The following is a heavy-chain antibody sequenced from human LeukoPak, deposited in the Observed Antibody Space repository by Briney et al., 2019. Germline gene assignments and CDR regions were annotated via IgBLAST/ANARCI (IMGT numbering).Heavy chain of an antibody. CDR3: AKGWRRDGYNGRFDY. J-gene: IGHJ4*02. CDR1: GFTFSSYA. CDR2: ISGSGGST. V-gene: IGHV3-23*01. Sequence: PGGSLRLSCAASGFTFSSYAMSWVRQAPGKGLEWVSAISGSGGSTYYADSVKGRFTISRDNSKNKLYLQMNSLRAEDTAVYYCAKGWRRDGYNGRFDYWGQGTLVTVSS. D-gene: IGHD5-24*01.